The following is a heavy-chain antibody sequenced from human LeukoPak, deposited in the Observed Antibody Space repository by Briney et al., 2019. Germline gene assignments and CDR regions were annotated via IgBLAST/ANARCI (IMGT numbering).Heavy chain of an antibody. Sequence: GGSLRLSCAASGFTFSSYAMSWVRQAPGKGLEWASAISGSGGSTYYADSVKGRFTISRDNSKNTLYLQMNSLRAEDTAVYYCAKVLWFGELFWFDPWGQGTLVTVSS. J-gene: IGHJ5*02. CDR3: AKVLWFGELFWFDP. CDR1: GFTFSSYA. V-gene: IGHV3-23*01. D-gene: IGHD3-10*01. CDR2: ISGSGGST.